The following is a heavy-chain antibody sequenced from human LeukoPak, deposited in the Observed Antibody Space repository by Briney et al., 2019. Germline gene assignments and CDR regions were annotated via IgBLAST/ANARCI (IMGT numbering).Heavy chain of an antibody. Sequence: RASVKVSCETFGYTFSDNYIHWGRQAPGQRLGWMGWINPASGGTNYVQKFQGRVTMTRYASIRTAYIELSRLTSDDTAVYYCARERRGNWNQDFDYWGQGTLVPVSA. V-gene: IGHV1-2*02. CDR1: GYTFSDNY. CDR3: ARERRGNWNQDFDY. CDR2: INPASGGT. D-gene: IGHD1-1*01. J-gene: IGHJ4*02.